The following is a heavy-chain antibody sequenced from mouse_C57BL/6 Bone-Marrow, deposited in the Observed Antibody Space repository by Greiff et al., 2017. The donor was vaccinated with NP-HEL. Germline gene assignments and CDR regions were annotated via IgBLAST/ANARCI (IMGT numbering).Heavy chain of an antibody. J-gene: IGHJ1*03. D-gene: IGHD2-3*01. CDR1: GYAFSSSW. CDR2: IYPGDGDT. V-gene: IGHV1-82*01. CDR3: ARWLLQGPYWYFDV. Sequence: LVESGPELVKPGASVKISCKASGYAFSSSWMNWVKQRPGKGLEWIGRIYPGDGDTNYNGKFKGKATLTADKSSSTAYMQLSSLTSEDSAVYFCARWLLQGPYWYFDVWGTGTTVTVSS.